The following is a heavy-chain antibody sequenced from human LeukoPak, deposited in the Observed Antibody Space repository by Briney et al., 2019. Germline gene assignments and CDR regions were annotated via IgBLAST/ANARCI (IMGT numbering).Heavy chain of an antibody. D-gene: IGHD6-13*01. V-gene: IGHV3-30*04. CDR1: GFTFSSYA. CDR2: ISYDGSNK. J-gene: IGHJ4*02. Sequence: PGGSLRLSCAASGFTFSSYAMHWVRQAPGKGLEWVAVISYDGSNKNHADSVKGRITISRDNSKNTLYLQMNSLRAEDTAVYYCASAAAGFTFDYWGQGNLVTVSS. CDR3: ASAAAGFTFDY.